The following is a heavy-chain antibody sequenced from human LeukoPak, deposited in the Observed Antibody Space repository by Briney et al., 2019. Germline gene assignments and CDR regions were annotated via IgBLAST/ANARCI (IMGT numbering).Heavy chain of an antibody. J-gene: IGHJ4*02. Sequence: GGSLRLSCAASGFTFSSYSMNWVRQAPGKGLEWVSSISSSSSYIYYADSVKGRFTISRDNAKNSLYLQMNSLRTEATAVYYCARAPGSYSCDYWGQGTLVTVS. CDR2: ISSSSSYI. CDR3: ARAPGSYSCDY. CDR1: GFTFSSYS. V-gene: IGHV3-21*01. D-gene: IGHD1-26*01.